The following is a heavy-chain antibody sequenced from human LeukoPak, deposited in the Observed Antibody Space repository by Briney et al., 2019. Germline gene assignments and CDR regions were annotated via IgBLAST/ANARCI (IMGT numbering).Heavy chain of an antibody. V-gene: IGHV3-30*03. Sequence: GGSLRLSCAASGFTFSSYSMNWVRQAPGKGLEWVAVISYDGSNKYYAESVKGRFTISRDNSKNTLYLQMNSLRAEDTAVYYCARDRYGMDVWGQGTTVTVSS. J-gene: IGHJ6*02. CDR2: ISYDGSNK. CDR3: ARDRYGMDV. CDR1: GFTFSSYS.